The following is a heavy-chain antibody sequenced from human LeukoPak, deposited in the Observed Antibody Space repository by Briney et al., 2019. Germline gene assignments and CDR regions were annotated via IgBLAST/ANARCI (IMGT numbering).Heavy chain of an antibody. CDR2: INHSGST. J-gene: IGHJ4*02. Sequence: PSETLSLTCAVYGGSFSGYYWSWIRQPPGKGLEWIGEINHSGSTNYNPSLKSRVTISVDTSKNQFSLKLSSVTAADTAVYYCARRRSAVDYWGQGTLVTVSS. CDR1: GGSFSGYY. V-gene: IGHV4-34*01. D-gene: IGHD2-15*01. CDR3: ARRRSAVDY.